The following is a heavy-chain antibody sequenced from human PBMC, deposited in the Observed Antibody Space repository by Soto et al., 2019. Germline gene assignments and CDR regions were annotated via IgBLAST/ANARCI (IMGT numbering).Heavy chain of an antibody. D-gene: IGHD2-15*01. Sequence: QVQLQQWGAGLLKPSETLSLTCAVYGGSFSGYYWSWIRQPPGKGLEWIGEINHSGSTNYNPSLKSRVTISVDTSKNQFSLKLSSVTAADTAVYYCASAYCSGGSCYGYYFDYWGQGTLVTVSS. CDR2: INHSGST. V-gene: IGHV4-34*01. CDR3: ASAYCSGGSCYGYYFDY. CDR1: GGSFSGYY. J-gene: IGHJ4*02.